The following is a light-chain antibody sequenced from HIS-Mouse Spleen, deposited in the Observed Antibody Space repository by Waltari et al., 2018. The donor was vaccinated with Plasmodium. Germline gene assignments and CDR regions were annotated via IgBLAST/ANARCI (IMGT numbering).Light chain of an antibody. V-gene: IGKV3-15*01. J-gene: IGKJ3*01. Sequence: EIVMTQSPATLSVSPVARAPLSCRASQSVSSNLAWYQQKPGQAPRLLIYGASTRATGIPARFSGSGSGTEFTLTISSLQSEDFAVYYCQQYNNWSFTFGPGTKVDIK. CDR3: QQYNNWSFT. CDR1: QSVSSN. CDR2: GAS.